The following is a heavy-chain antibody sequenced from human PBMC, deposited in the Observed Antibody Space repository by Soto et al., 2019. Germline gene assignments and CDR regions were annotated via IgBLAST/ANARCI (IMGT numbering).Heavy chain of an antibody. V-gene: IGHV4-28*01. CDR1: GGSISSSNW. D-gene: IGHD4-17*01. Sequence: SETLSLTCAVSGGSISSSNWWGWIRQPPGKGLEWIGYIYYSGTTYYNPSLKSRVTISVDTSKNQFSLRLSSVTAADTAVYYCARHGNLQGDYDYWGQGTLVTVSS. CDR2: IYYSGTT. J-gene: IGHJ4*02. CDR3: ARHGNLQGDYDY.